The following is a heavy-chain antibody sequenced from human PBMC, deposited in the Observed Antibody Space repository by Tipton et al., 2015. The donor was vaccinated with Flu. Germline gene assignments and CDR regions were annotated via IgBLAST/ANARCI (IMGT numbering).Heavy chain of an antibody. CDR2: IWYDGSNK. V-gene: IGHV3-33*01. Sequence: SLRLSCAASGFTFSSYGMHWVRQAPGKGLEWVAVIWYDGSNKYYADSVKGRFTISRDNSKNTLYLQMNSLRAEDTAVYYCARGGIAAAGTLDYWGQGALVTVSS. D-gene: IGHD6-13*01. CDR3: ARGGIAAAGTLDY. CDR1: GFTFSSYG. J-gene: IGHJ4*02.